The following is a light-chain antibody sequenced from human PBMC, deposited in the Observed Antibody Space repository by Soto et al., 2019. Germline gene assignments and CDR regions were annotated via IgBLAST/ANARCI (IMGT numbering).Light chain of an antibody. CDR1: QTITTY. CDR3: QQSYTTPIT. Sequence: DIQLTQSPSSLSASVGGRVTITCRASQTITTYLSWFQQKPGKAPKLLVYGASSLQSGVPSRFSGSGSGTEFTLSISSLQSEDFATYYCQQSYTTPITFGQGTRLEI. V-gene: IGKV1-39*01. CDR2: GAS. J-gene: IGKJ5*01.